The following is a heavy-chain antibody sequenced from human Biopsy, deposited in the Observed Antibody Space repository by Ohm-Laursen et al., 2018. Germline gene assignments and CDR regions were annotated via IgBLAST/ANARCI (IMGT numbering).Heavy chain of an antibody. CDR1: GGSMTGYE. Sequence: TLSLTCSVPGGSMTGYEWSWIRLAPGKGLEWTGYIYYSGGTKYNPSLASRVTFSVDMSKSQFSLKLYSVTAADTAVYYCARVEAGTYDALDIWGQGTLVAVSA. D-gene: IGHD1-26*01. V-gene: IGHV4-59*01. CDR2: IYYSGGT. CDR3: ARVEAGTYDALDI. J-gene: IGHJ3*02.